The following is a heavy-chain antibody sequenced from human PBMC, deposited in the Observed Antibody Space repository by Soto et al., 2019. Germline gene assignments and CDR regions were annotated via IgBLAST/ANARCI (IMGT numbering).Heavy chain of an antibody. V-gene: IGHV4-59*08. D-gene: IGHD6-19*01. J-gene: IGHJ4*02. CDR3: ARRRYSSGWYYFDY. CDR2: IYYSGST. Sequence: QVQLQESGPGLVKRSETLSLTCTVSGGSISSYYWSWIRQPPGKGLEWIGYIYYSGSTNYNPSLKSRVTISVDTSKNQFSLKLSSVTAADTAVYYCARRRYSSGWYYFDYWGQGTLVTVSS. CDR1: GGSISSYY.